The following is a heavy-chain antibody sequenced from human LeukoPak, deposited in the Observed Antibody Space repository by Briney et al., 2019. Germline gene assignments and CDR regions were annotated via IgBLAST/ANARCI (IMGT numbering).Heavy chain of an antibody. CDR1: GTYW. Sequence: GGSLRLSCAAPGTYWMHWVRQAPGKGLVWVSHINSDGSWTGYADSVKGRFTISRDNSKNTLYLQMNSLRAEDTAVYYCARDRGTTVVTKTYYYYYGMDVWGQGTTVTVSS. D-gene: IGHD4-23*01. CDR2: INSDGSWT. CDR3: ARDRGTTVVTKTYYYYYGMDV. V-gene: IGHV3-74*01. J-gene: IGHJ6*02.